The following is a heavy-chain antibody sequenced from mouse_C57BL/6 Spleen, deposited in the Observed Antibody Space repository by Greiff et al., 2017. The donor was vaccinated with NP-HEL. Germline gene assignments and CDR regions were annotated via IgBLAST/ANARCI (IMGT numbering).Heavy chain of an antibody. Sequence: VQLQQSGAELVRPGTSVKVSCKASGYAFTNYLIEWVKQRPGQGLEWIGVINPGSGGTNYNEKFKGKATLTADKSSSTAYMQLSSLTSEDSAVYFCVRGTVVRYFDVWGTGTTVTVSS. CDR1: GYAFTNYL. CDR2: INPGSGGT. CDR3: VRGTVVRYFDV. J-gene: IGHJ1*03. V-gene: IGHV1-54*01. D-gene: IGHD1-1*01.